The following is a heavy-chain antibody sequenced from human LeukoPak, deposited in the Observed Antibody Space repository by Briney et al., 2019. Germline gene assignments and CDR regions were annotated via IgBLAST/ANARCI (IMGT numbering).Heavy chain of an antibody. V-gene: IGHV3-30*18. CDR2: ISYDGSNK. CDR1: GFTFSSHA. Sequence: GGSLRLSCTPSGFTFSSHAMSWVRQAPGKGLEWVAVISYDGSNKYYADSVKGRFTISRDNSKNTLYLQMNSLRAEDTAVYYCAKDMYHSRGSYLGYWGQGTLVTVSS. D-gene: IGHD1-26*01. CDR3: AKDMYHSRGSYLGY. J-gene: IGHJ4*02.